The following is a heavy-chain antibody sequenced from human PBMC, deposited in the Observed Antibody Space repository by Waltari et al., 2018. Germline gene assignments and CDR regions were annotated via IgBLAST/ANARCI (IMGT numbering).Heavy chain of an antibody. CDR1: GGSISSYY. J-gene: IGHJ6*02. D-gene: IGHD3-3*01. CDR2: IYYSGST. CDR3: ARLKAIFGVVITWDYYYYGMDV. Sequence: QVQLQESGPGLVKPSETLSLTCTVSGGSISSYYWSWIRQPPGKGLEWIGYIYYSGSTNYNPSLKSRVTISVDTSKNQFSLKLSSVTAADTAVYYCARLKAIFGVVITWDYYYYGMDVWGQGTTVTVSS. V-gene: IGHV4-59*01.